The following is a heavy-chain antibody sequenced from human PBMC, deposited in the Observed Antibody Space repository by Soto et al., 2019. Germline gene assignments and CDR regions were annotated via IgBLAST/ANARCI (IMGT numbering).Heavy chain of an antibody. Sequence: QVQLVESGGGVVQPGRSLRLSCAASGFTFSSYAMHWVRQAPGKGLEWVAVISYDGSNKYYADSVKGRFTISRDNSKNTLYLQMNSLRAEVTAVYYCARGRGGSIYYFDYWGQGTLVTVSS. J-gene: IGHJ4*02. CDR3: ARGRGGSIYYFDY. CDR2: ISYDGSNK. CDR1: GFTFSSYA. D-gene: IGHD2-15*01. V-gene: IGHV3-30-3*01.